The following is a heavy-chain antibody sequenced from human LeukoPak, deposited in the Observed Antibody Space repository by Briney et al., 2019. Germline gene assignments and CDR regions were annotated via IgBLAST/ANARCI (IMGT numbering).Heavy chain of an antibody. CDR2: ITVNGRYT. CDR1: GSSFNNYA. D-gene: IGHD2-21*02. Sequence: PGGSLRLSCAVSGSSFNNYAMSWVRQAPGKGLEWVSTITVNGRYTYYADSVKGRFTISRDNSRSTLYLQLNSLRADDTAVYYCARPSTVTPPHYFNYWGQGTLVTVSS. J-gene: IGHJ4*02. CDR3: ARPSTVTPPHYFNY. V-gene: IGHV3-23*01.